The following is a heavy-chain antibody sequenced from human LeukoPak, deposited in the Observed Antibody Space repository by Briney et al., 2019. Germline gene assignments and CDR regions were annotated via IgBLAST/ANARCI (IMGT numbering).Heavy chain of an antibody. CDR3: ARDRDYYYGMDV. J-gene: IGHJ6*02. CDR1: GFTFSRFI. V-gene: IGHV3-21*01. Sequence: GGSLRLSCAVSGFTFSRFIMNWPRHAPGKGLEWVSSISSTGSDIYYADSVKGRFTISRDNAKISLYLQMDSLRADDTAVYYCARDRDYYYGMDVWGQGTTVTVSS. CDR2: ISSTGSDI. D-gene: IGHD3-10*01.